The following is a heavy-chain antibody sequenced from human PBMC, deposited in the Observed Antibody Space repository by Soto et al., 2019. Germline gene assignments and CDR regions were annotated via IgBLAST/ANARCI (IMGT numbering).Heavy chain of an antibody. CDR1: GGSISGSY. J-gene: IGHJ4*02. D-gene: IGHD6-19*01. Sequence: SETLSLTGSVCGGSISGSYWSWIRQSPGKGLEWLGYVYYTGSTNYSLSLRSRVSISVDTSKNEFSLRLSSVTAADTAVYFCARSVAVPGAHTDYWGQGNQVTVSS. CDR2: VYYTGST. CDR3: ARSVAVPGAHTDY. V-gene: IGHV4-59*01.